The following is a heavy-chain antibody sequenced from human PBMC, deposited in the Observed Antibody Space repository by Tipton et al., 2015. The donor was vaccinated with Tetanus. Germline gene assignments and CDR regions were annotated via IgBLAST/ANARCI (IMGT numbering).Heavy chain of an antibody. Sequence: TLSLTCTVSGGSINSGTFYWDWIRQTPGKALEWIGNIYYNGNTLQNPSLKSRVTMSLDKSKNQFSLKLRSVTATDTAFYYCARIAVNWFDPWGQGILVTVSS. D-gene: IGHD2-21*01. CDR3: ARIAVNWFDP. CDR1: GGSINSGTFY. V-gene: IGHV4-39*01. CDR2: IYYNGNT. J-gene: IGHJ5*02.